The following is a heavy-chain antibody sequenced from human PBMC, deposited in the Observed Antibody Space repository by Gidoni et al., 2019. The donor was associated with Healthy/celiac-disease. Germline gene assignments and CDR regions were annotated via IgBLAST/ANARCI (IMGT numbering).Heavy chain of an antibody. CDR1: GFTFSSYS. D-gene: IGHD1-1*01. Sequence: EVQLVESGGGLVKPGGSLSLSCAASGFTFSSYSMNWVRQAPGKGLEWVSSISSSSSYIYYADSVKGRFTISRDNAKNSLYLQMNSLRAEDTAVYYCARGKGAGTHYWGQGTLVTVSS. V-gene: IGHV3-21*01. CDR3: ARGKGAGTHY. CDR2: ISSSSSYI. J-gene: IGHJ4*02.